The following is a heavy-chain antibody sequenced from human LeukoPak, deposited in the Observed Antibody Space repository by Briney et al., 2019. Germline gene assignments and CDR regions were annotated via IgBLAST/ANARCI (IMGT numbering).Heavy chain of an antibody. CDR1: GFTFSTYG. V-gene: IGHV3-33*01. Sequence: PGRSLIPSCASSGFTFSTYGMHWVRQAPGKGLEWVAVIWSDEYYADSVKGRFTISRDNSKNTLYLQMNSLRAEDTAVYYCARGLQGLDYWGQGTLVTVSS. CDR2: IWSDE. D-gene: IGHD4-11*01. CDR3: ARGLQGLDY. J-gene: IGHJ4*02.